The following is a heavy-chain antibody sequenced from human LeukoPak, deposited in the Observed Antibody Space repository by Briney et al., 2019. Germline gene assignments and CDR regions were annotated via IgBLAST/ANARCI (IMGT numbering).Heavy chain of an antibody. V-gene: IGHV3-9*01. Sequence: PGRSLRLSSAAAGFIFDDYAMHWVRQAAGKGLEWVSGISWNSGSIGYADSVKGRFTMSRDNAKNSLYLQMNSLRAEDTALYYCAKGEMTTVTYTYFDYWGQGTLVTVSS. CDR2: ISWNSGSI. CDR1: GFIFDDYA. J-gene: IGHJ4*02. CDR3: AKGEMTTVTYTYFDY. D-gene: IGHD4-17*01.